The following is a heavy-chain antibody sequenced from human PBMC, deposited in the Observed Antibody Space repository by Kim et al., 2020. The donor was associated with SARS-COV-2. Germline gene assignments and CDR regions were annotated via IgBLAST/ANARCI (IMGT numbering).Heavy chain of an antibody. CDR3: ARYSGYSSGGMIVGIYAFDI. CDR2: IYYSGST. V-gene: IGHV4-30-4*01. D-gene: IGHD5-12*01. CDR1: GGSISSGDYY. J-gene: IGHJ3*02. Sequence: SETLSLTCTVSGGSISSGDYYWSWIRQPPGKGLEWIGYIYYSGSTYYNPSLKSRVTISVDTSKNQFSLKLSSVTAADTAVYYCARYSGYSSGGMIVGIYAFDIWGQGTMVTVSS.